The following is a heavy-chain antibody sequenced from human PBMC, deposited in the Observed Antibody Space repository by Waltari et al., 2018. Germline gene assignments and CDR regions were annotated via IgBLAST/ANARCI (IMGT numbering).Heavy chain of an antibody. J-gene: IGHJ5*02. D-gene: IGHD2-2*01. CDR1: GFTVSRNY. CDR3: ARDYCDRTSCSVA. Sequence: EVQLVESGGDLIQPGGSLRLSGSASGFTVSRNYMSWVRQAPGKGLEWVSIIYSGGSTYYGDSVKGRFTISRDSSKTTLYLQMNSLRAEDTAVYYCARDYCDRTSCSVAWGQGTLVTVSS. CDR2: IYSGGST. V-gene: IGHV3-53*01.